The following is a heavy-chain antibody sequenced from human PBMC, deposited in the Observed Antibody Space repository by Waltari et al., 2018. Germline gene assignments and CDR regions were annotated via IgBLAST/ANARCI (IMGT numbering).Heavy chain of an antibody. J-gene: IGHJ2*01. V-gene: IGHV3-53*04. CDR3: AKSWKGFDWYFDL. Sequence: EVQLVDSGGGLVQPGGSLRLSCAASGFTVSNNYMSWVRQAPGKGLEWVSVIYSGGSTCYADCVKGRFTICRDDSKNTLYLQMNSLSAEDTGVYYCAKSWKGFDWYFDLWGRGTLVTVSS. CDR2: IYSGGST. D-gene: IGHD1-1*01. CDR1: GFTVSNNY.